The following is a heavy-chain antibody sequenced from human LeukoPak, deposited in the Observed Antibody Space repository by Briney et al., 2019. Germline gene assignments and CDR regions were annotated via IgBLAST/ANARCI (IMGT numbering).Heavy chain of an antibody. CDR2: IYSGGST. CDR1: GFTVSSNY. Sequence: GGSLRLSCAASGFTVSSNYMSWVRQAPGKGLEWVSVIYSGGSTYYADSVKGRFTISRDNSKNTLYLQMNSLRAEDTAVYYSARGTPGDPSNFDYWGQGTLVTVSS. V-gene: IGHV3-53*01. J-gene: IGHJ4*02. CDR3: ARGTPGDPSNFDY. D-gene: IGHD7-27*01.